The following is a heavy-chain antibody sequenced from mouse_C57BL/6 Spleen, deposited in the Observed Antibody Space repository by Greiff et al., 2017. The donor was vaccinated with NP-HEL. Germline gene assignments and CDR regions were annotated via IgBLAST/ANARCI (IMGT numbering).Heavy chain of an antibody. CDR2: INPNNGGT. V-gene: IGHV1-18*01. J-gene: IGHJ2*01. D-gene: IGHD1-1*01. Sequence: VQLQQSGPELVKPGASVKISCKASGYTFTDYNMDWVKQSHGKSLEWIGDINPNNGGTIYNQKFKGKATLTVDKSSSTAYMELRRLTSEDTAVYYCARRAVVVFDYWGQGTTLTVSS. CDR3: ARRAVVVFDY. CDR1: GYTFTDYN.